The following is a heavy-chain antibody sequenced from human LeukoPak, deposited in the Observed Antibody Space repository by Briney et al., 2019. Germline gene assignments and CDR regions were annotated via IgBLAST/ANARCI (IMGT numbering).Heavy chain of an antibody. CDR3: AREDHTANNWFDP. V-gene: IGHV1-69*05. CDR1: GGSFSSYG. CDR2: IIPMLGRA. D-gene: IGHD5-18*01. Sequence: SVKVSCKASGGSFSSYGISWVRQAPGQGLEWMGGIIPMLGRANYAQKFQGRVTISTDESTSTAYMEMSSLRSEDPAVYYCAREDHTANNWFDPWGQGTLVTVSS. J-gene: IGHJ5*02.